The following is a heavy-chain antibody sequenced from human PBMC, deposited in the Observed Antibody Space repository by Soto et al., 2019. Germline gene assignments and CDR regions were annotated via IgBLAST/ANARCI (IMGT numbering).Heavy chain of an antibody. CDR2: IKQDGGEK. J-gene: IGHJ4*02. CDR3: VREGWSTGRYYFDY. V-gene: IGHV3-7*04. Sequence: EVQLVESGGGMVQPGGSLTLSCATSGISFSSYWMRWVRQAPGKGLEWVANIKQDGGEKYYVDSVKGRFTISRDNAKKSLYLQMNSLRVEDTAVYDCVREGWSTGRYYFDYWGQGTLVTVSS. CDR1: GISFSSYW. D-gene: IGHD6-19*01.